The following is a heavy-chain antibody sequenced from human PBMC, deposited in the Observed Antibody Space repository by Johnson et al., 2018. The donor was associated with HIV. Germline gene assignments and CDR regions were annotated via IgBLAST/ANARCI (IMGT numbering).Heavy chain of an antibody. CDR1: GFTFSTYA. V-gene: IGHV3-23*04. CDR3: ARAGKWSGDAFDI. D-gene: IGHD3-10*01. Sequence: MQLVESGGGSVQPGGSLRLSCAASGFTFSTYAMSWVRQAPGKGLEWVSGISGSGGSTYYADSVKGRFTVSRDNSKNTLYLQMNSLRAEDTALYYCARAGKWSGDAFDIWGQGTMVTVSS. CDR2: ISGSGGST. J-gene: IGHJ3*02.